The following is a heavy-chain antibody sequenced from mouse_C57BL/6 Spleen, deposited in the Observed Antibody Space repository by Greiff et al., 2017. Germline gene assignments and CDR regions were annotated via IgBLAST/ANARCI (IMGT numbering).Heavy chain of an antibody. Sequence: DVKLQESGGGLVQPGESLKLSCESNEYEFPSHDMSWVRKTPEKRLELVAAINSDGGSTYYPDTMERRFIISRDNTKKTLYLQMSSLRSEDTALYYCARRVYYYGSSYLDYWGQGTTLTVSS. J-gene: IGHJ2*01. CDR3: ARRVYYYGSSYLDY. CDR2: INSDGGST. CDR1: EYEFPSHD. D-gene: IGHD1-1*01. V-gene: IGHV5-2*03.